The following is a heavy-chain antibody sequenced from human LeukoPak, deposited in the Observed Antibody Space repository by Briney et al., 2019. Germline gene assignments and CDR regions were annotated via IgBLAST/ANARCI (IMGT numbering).Heavy chain of an antibody. Sequence: SVKVSCKASGGTFSSYAISWVRQAPGQGLEWMGRIIPILGIANYAQKFQGRVTITADKSTSTAYMELSSLRPEDTAVYYCARATGEGRTAFDIWGQGTMVTVSS. CDR1: GGTFSSYA. V-gene: IGHV1-69*04. D-gene: IGHD1-1*01. J-gene: IGHJ3*02. CDR3: ARATGEGRTAFDI. CDR2: IIPILGIA.